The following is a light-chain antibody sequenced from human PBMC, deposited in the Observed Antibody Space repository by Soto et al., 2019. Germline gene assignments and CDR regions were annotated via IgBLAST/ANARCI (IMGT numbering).Light chain of an antibody. V-gene: IGKV1-5*01. J-gene: IGKJ1*01. CDR2: DAS. CDR1: QSISSW. Sequence: DIQMTQSPSTLSASVGDRVTITCRASQSISSWLAWYQQKPGKAPKLLINDASNLESGVPSRFSGSGSGTEFTLTISSLQPDDFATYYCQQYNTYPWTFGQGTMVDIK. CDR3: QQYNTYPWT.